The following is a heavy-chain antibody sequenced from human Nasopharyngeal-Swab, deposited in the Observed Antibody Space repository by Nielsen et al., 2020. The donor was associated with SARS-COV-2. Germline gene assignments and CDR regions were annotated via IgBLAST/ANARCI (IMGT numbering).Heavy chain of an antibody. Sequence: GGSLRLSCAASGFTVSSNEMSWIRQAPGKGREWVAVISYDGSNKYYADSVKGRFTISRDNSKNTLYLQMTSLRAEDTAVYYCANGLVVGATGYYYYYYGMDVWGQGTTVTVSS. CDR1: GFTVSSNE. V-gene: IGHV3-30*18. CDR3: ANGLVVGATGYYYYYYGMDV. CDR2: ISYDGSNK. D-gene: IGHD1-26*01. J-gene: IGHJ6*02.